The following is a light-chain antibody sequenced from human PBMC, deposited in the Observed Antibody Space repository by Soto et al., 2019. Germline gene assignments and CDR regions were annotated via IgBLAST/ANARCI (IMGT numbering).Light chain of an antibody. CDR2: KAS. V-gene: IGKV1-5*03. CDR1: QSITNW. CDR3: QQYNSYPYT. J-gene: IGKJ2*01. Sequence: DIQMTQSPSTLSASVGDRVTIACRASQSITNWLAWYQQKPGKAPKLLIYKASSLESGVPSRFSGSASGTEFTLTISSLQPDDFATYYCQQYNSYPYTFGQGTKLEIK.